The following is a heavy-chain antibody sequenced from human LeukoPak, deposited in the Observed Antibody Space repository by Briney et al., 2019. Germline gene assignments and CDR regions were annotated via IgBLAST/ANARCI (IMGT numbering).Heavy chain of an antibody. D-gene: IGHD2-21*02. CDR2: IYYSGGT. Sequence: PGGSLRLSCAASGFSVSSNYMNWIRQPPGKGLEWIGYIYYSGGTNYNPSLKSRVTISVDTSKNEFSLKVRSVTAADTAVYFCARTHCEGDCFSAIRYWGQGTPVTVSS. J-gene: IGHJ4*02. V-gene: IGHV4-59*02. CDR3: ARTHCEGDCFSAIRY. CDR1: GFSVSSNY.